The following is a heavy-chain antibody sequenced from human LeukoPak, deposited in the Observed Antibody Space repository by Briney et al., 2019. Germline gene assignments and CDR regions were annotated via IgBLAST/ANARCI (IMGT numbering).Heavy chain of an antibody. CDR3: AKAVVIVPYYWYFDL. CDR1: GFTFSSNA. V-gene: IGHV3-23*01. D-gene: IGHD2-21*01. J-gene: IGHJ2*01. CDR2: ISGSGDTT. Sequence: PGGSLRLSCAASGFTFSSNAMSWVRQAPGKGLEWVSTISGSGDTTYYADSVKGRFTISRDNSKNTLYLQMNSLRAGDTAIYYCAKAVVIVPYYWYFDLWGRGTLVTVSS.